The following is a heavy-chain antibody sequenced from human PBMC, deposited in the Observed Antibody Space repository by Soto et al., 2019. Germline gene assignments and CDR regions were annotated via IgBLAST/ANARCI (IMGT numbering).Heavy chain of an antibody. V-gene: IGHV3-30-3*01. CDR3: ARNPTIFGGVIPLYGMDV. Sequence: QVQLVEPGGGVVQPGRSLGLSCAASGFTFSSYAMHWVRQAPGKGLEWVAGISYDGSNKYYADSVKGRFTTSRDNPKNTLYLQMNSLRAEDTAMYYCARNPTIFGGVIPLYGMDVWGQGTTVTVSS. J-gene: IGHJ6*02. CDR1: GFTFSSYA. CDR2: ISYDGSNK. D-gene: IGHD3-3*01.